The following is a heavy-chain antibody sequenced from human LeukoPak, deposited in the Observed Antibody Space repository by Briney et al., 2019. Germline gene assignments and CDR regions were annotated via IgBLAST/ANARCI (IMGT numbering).Heavy chain of an antibody. J-gene: IGHJ4*02. CDR1: GFTFNNAW. V-gene: IGHV3-15*01. CDR3: ATDKGARDY. Sequence: GGSLRLSCAASGFTFNNAWMSWVRQAPGKGLEWVGRIKSKSDGGTTDYAAPVKGRFAISRNDSKNTLYLQMNSLKTEDTAVYYCATDKGARDYWGQGTLVTVSS. D-gene: IGHD4/OR15-4a*01. CDR2: IKSKSDGGTT.